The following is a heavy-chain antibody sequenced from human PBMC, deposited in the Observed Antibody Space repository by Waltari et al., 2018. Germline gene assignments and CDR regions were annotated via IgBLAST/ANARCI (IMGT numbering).Heavy chain of an antibody. D-gene: IGHD2-15*01. J-gene: IGHJ6*02. CDR3: ARQTIGVRFYYYGMDV. V-gene: IGHV4-61*02. CDR1: GGSISSGSYY. CDR2: IYTSGRT. Sequence: QVQLQESGPGLVKPSQTLSLTCTVSGGSISSGSYYWSWIRQPAGKGLEWIGRIYTSGRTNDNPSLKSRVTRSVDTSKNQFSLKLSSVTAADTAVYYCARQTIGVRFYYYGMDVWGQGTTVTVSS.